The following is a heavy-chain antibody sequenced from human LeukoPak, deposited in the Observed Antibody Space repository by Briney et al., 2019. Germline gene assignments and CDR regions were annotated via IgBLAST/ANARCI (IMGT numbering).Heavy chain of an antibody. Sequence: GGSLRLSCVGSGFSFSSYAMTWVRQAPGKGLEWVSTITASSDSTFYADSVKGRFTISRDNAKNTLYLQMNSLRAEDTAVYYCARDKDWLLYDYWGQGTLVTVSS. CDR2: ITASSDST. CDR3: ARDKDWLLYDY. V-gene: IGHV3-23*01. D-gene: IGHD3/OR15-3a*01. J-gene: IGHJ4*02. CDR1: GFSFSSYA.